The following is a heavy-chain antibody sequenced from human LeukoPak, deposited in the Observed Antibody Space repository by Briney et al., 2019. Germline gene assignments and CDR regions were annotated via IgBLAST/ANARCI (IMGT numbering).Heavy chain of an antibody. V-gene: IGHV4-59*01. CDR1: GGSISSYY. J-gene: IGHJ4*02. CDR3: AREDGYNSFDY. D-gene: IGHD5-24*01. Sequence: SETLSLTCTVSGGSISSYYWSWIRQPPGKGLEWIGYIYYSGSTNYNPSLKSRVTISVDTSKNQFSLKLSSVTAADTAVSYCAREDGYNSFDYWGQGTLVTGSS. CDR2: IYYSGST.